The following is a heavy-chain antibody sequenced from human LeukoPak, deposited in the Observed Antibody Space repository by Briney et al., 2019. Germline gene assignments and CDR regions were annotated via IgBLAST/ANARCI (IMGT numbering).Heavy chain of an antibody. Sequence: GGSLRLSCAASGFTFSDYYMSWIRQAPGKGLEWVSYVSSSGSTIYYADSVKGRFTISRDNAKNSLYLQMNSLRAEDTAVYYCARSRDRGYYIHYFDYWGQGTLVTVSS. J-gene: IGHJ4*02. CDR3: ARSRDRGYYIHYFDY. CDR2: VSSSGSTI. CDR1: GFTFSDYY. D-gene: IGHD3-22*01. V-gene: IGHV3-11*01.